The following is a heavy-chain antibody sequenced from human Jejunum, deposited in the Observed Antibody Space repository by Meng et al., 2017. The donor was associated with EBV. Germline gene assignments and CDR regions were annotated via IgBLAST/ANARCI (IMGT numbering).Heavy chain of an antibody. J-gene: IGHJ4*02. Sequence: QVQLVQSGAEVKKPGASVKVSCNASGYTLTTFDINWVRQATGQGLEWMGWMNPNSGGTSYTQKFQGRVTMTRDTSITTAYMELSRLGSDDTAVYYCARDYSDSSRQGYWGQGTLVTVSS. CDR3: ARDYSDSSRQGY. CDR1: GYTLTTFD. V-gene: IGHV1-2*02. D-gene: IGHD3-22*01. CDR2: MNPNSGGT.